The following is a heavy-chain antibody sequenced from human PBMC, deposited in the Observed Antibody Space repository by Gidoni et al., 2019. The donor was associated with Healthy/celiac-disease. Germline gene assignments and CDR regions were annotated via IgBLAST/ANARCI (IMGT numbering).Heavy chain of an antibody. CDR1: GFTFGDYA. V-gene: IGHV3-49*05. CDR3: TRVGSFYYDSSGYFDY. Sequence: EVQLVESGGGLVKPGRSLRLSCTASGFTFGDYAMSWFRQAPGKGLEWVGFIRSKAYGGTTEYAASVKGRFTISRDDSKSIAYLQMNSLKTEDTAVYYCTRVGSFYYDSSGYFDYWGQGTLVTVSS. D-gene: IGHD3-22*01. J-gene: IGHJ4*02. CDR2: IRSKAYGGTT.